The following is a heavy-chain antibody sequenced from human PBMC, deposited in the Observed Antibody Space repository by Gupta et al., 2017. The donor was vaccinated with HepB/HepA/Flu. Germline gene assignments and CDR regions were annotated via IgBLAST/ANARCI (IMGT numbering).Heavy chain of an antibody. CDR2: MNPNSGNT. J-gene: IGHJ4*02. D-gene: IGHD1-1*01. CDR3: ARGPLNWKGDY. V-gene: IGHV1-8*01. Sequence: ATGQGLEWMGWMNPNSGNTGYAQKFQGRVTMTRNTSISTAYMELSSLRSEDTAVYYCARGPLNWKGDYWGQGTLVTVSS.